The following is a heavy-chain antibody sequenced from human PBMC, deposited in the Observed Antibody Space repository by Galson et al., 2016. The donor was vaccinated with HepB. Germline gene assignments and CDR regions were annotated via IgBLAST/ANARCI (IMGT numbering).Heavy chain of an antibody. CDR3: ARARLGRGGGPFDY. V-gene: IGHV4-4*02. Sequence: SETLSLTCAVSGGSVSSPNWWSWVRQSPSKGLEWIGEIYYTGRTNYNPSLKSRVTISVDTSKNQFSLRLTSVTAADTAVYYCARARLGRGGGPFDYWGQGTLVTVS. CDR2: IYYTGRT. CDR1: GGSVSSPNW. D-gene: IGHD3-10*01. J-gene: IGHJ4*02.